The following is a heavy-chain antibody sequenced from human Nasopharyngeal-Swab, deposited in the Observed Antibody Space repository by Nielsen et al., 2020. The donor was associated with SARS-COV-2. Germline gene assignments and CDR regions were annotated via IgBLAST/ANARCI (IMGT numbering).Heavy chain of an antibody. CDR1: GFTFSSYA. D-gene: IGHD3/OR15-3a*01. V-gene: IGHV3-30-3*01. J-gene: IGHJ4*02. CDR3: ARPDVPGYYTLIDY. Sequence: GGSLRLSCAASGFTFSSYAMHWVRQAPGKGLEWVAVISYDGSNKYYADSVKGRFTISRDNSKNTLYLQMNSLRAEDTAVYYCARPDVPGYYTLIDYWGQGTLVTVSP. CDR2: ISYDGSNK.